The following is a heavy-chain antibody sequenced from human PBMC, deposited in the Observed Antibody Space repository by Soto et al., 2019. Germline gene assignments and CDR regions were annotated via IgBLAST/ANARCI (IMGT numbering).Heavy chain of an antibody. V-gene: IGHV3-23*01. CDR2: ISGSGGST. CDR1: GFTFSSYA. CDR3: AKGLFGLHGPNWFDP. J-gene: IGHJ5*02. D-gene: IGHD3-10*01. Sequence: GGSLRLSCAASGFTFSSYAMSWVRQAPGKGLEWVSAISGSGGSTYYADSVKGRFTISRDNSKNTLYLQMNSLRAEDTAVYYCAKGLFGLHGPNWFDPWGQGTLVTVSS.